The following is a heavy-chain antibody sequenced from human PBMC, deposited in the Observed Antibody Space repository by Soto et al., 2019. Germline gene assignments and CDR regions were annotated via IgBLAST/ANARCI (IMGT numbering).Heavy chain of an antibody. D-gene: IGHD2-2*01. CDR3: AREGPTSLN. V-gene: IGHV1-18*01. Sequence: QVQLVQSGAEVKKPGASVKVSCKASGYTFTSYYISWVRQAPGQGLEWMGWISGYNGNTNYALKRQGRVTMTTDTPTITAYKELRSLRSNDTAVYYRAREGPTSLNCGQGSLVTVSS. CDR2: ISGYNGNT. J-gene: IGHJ4*02. CDR1: GYTFTSYY.